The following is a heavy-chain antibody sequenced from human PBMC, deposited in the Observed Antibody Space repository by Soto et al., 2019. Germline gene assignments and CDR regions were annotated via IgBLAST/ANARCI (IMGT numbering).Heavy chain of an antibody. CDR2: IYWDGDK. D-gene: IGHD3-3*01. Sequence: QINLIESGPTLVKPTQTLTLTCTFSGFSLSTSGAAVGWVRQPPGRALEWLALIYWDGDKRYNASLGNRLTITKDMSMNQVVITLTNVDPADTATYYCAHRATMTIFGLIIDNGIWFDPWGQGTRVIVSS. V-gene: IGHV2-5*02. J-gene: IGHJ5*02. CDR1: GFSLSTSGAA. CDR3: AHRATMTIFGLIIDNGIWFDP.